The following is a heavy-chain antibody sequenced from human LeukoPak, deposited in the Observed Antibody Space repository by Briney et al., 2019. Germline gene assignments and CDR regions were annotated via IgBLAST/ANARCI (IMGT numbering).Heavy chain of an antibody. CDR3: ARRGDGYSGYDDAERFDP. J-gene: IGHJ5*02. D-gene: IGHD5-12*01. CDR1: GYSFTSYW. CDR2: IYPGDSDT. V-gene: IGHV5-51*01. Sequence: GESLKISCKGSGYSFTSYWIGWVRQMPGKGLEWMGIIYPGDSDTRYSPSFQGQVTISADKSISTAYLQWSSLKASDTAMYYCARRGDGYSGYDDAERFDPWGQGTLVTVSS.